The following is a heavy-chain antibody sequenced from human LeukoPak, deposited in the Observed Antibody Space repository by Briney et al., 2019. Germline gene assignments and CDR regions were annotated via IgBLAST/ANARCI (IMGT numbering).Heavy chain of an antibody. V-gene: IGHV3-30*04. CDR3: ARDHGDGHYYYYYMDV. Sequence: PGGSLRLSCAASGFTFSSYAMHWVRQAPGKGLEWVAVISYDGSNKYYADSVKGRFTISRDNSKNTLYLQMNSLRAEDTAVYYCARDHGDGHYYYYYMDVWGKGTTVTVSS. D-gene: IGHD3-10*01. J-gene: IGHJ6*03. CDR2: ISYDGSNK. CDR1: GFTFSSYA.